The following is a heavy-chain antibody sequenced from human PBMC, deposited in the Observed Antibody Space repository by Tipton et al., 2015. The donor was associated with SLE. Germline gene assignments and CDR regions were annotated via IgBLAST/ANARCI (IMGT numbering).Heavy chain of an antibody. V-gene: IGHV3-7*01. Sequence: SLRLSCAASGLFVSSNYMTWVRQAPGKGLEWVANIQQDGSEKYYVDSVKGRFTISRDNAKNSLYLQMNSLRAEDTAVYYCARHDTVDYWGQGTLVTVSS. J-gene: IGHJ4*02. D-gene: IGHD3-22*01. CDR1: GLFVSSNY. CDR2: IQQDGSEK. CDR3: ARHDTVDY.